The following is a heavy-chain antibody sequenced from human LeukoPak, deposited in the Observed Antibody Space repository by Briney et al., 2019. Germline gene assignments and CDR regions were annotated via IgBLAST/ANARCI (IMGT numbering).Heavy chain of an antibody. V-gene: IGHV4-39*07. D-gene: IGHD3-16*02. CDR1: GGSISSSSYC. J-gene: IGHJ4*02. Sequence: SKTLSLTCTVSGGSISSSSYCWGWIRQPPGKGLEWIGSIYYSGSTYYNPSLKSRVTISVDTSKNQFSLKLSSVTAADTAVYYCARAKGFTFGGVIPDYWGQGTLVTVSS. CDR2: IYYSGST. CDR3: ARAKGFTFGGVIPDY.